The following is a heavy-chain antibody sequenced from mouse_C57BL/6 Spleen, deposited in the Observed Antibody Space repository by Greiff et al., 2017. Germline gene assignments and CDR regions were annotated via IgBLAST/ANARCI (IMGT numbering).Heavy chain of an antibody. CDR1: GYTFTSYW. D-gene: IGHD2-4*01. CDR3: ARMRNYDYDGASFAY. CDR2: IDPSDSYT. V-gene: IGHV1-69*01. Sequence: QVQLQQPGAELVMPGASVKLSCKASGYTFTSYWMHWVKQRPGQGLEWIGEIDPSDSYTNYNQKFKGKSTLTVDKSSSTAYMQLSSLTSEDSAVYYCARMRNYDYDGASFAYWGQGTLVTVSA. J-gene: IGHJ3*01.